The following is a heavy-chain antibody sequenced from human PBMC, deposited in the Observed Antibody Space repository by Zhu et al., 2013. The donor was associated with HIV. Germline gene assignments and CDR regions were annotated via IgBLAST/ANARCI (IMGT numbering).Heavy chain of an antibody. D-gene: IGHD1-26*01. J-gene: IGHJ3*02. V-gene: IGHV1-18*01. CDR1: GYTYSSYG. CDR3: ARGSRGAHAFDI. CDR2: ISVYNGNT. Sequence: QVQLVQSGAEVKKPGASVKVSCKASGYTYSSYGISWVRQAPGQGLEWMGWISVYNGNTNYAQKFQGRVTMTTDTSTNTAYMELRSLRSDDAAVFYCARGSRGAHAFDIWGQGTMVTSL.